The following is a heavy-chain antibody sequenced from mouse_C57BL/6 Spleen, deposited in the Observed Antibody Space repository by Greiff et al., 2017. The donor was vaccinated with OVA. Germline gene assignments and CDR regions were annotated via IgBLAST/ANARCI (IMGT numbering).Heavy chain of an antibody. J-gene: IGHJ2*01. Sequence: QVQLKESGAELAKPGASVKLSCKASGYTFTSYWMHWVKQRPGQGLEWIGYINPSSGYTKYNQKFKDKATLTADKSSSTAYMQLSSLTYEDSAVYYCASIYYGNYGFDYWGQGTTLTVSS. CDR3: ASIYYGNYGFDY. CDR1: GYTFTSYW. CDR2: INPSSGYT. D-gene: IGHD2-1*01. V-gene: IGHV1-7*01.